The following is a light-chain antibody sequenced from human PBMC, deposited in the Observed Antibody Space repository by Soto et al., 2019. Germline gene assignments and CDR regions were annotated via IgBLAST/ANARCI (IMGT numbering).Light chain of an antibody. J-gene: IGKJ5*01. V-gene: IGKV2D-29*02. CDR2: EVS. Sequence: DVVMTQTPLALSVAPGQPASISCKSSQSLLHITGETFLFWYLQKPGQSPQLLIYEVSTRVSGVPDRFSGSGSGTDFTLEISRLETDDVGIYYCMQSTQLPPTFGQGTRLDIK. CDR1: QSLLHITGETF. CDR3: MQSTQLPPT.